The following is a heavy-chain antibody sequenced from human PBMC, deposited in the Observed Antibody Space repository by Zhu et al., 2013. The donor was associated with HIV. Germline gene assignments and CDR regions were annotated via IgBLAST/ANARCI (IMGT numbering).Heavy chain of an antibody. Sequence: QVQLVQSGAEVKKPGSSVKVSCKASGGTFSSYTISWVRQAPGQGLEWMGRIIPILGIANYAQKFQGRVTITADKSTSTAYMELSSLRSEDTAVYYCARDREIYCSGGSCYSQGLFDYWGQGTLVTVSS. J-gene: IGHJ4*02. CDR3: ARDREIYCSGGSCYSQGLFDY. CDR2: IIPILGIA. D-gene: IGHD2-15*01. CDR1: GGTFSSYT. V-gene: IGHV1-69*08.